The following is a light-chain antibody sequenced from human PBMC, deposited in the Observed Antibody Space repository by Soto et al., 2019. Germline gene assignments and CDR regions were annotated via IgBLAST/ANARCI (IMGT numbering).Light chain of an antibody. CDR2: DAS. CDR1: QSVYSN. V-gene: IGKV3-15*01. CDR3: QQYTNWPLT. J-gene: IGKJ4*01. Sequence: EIVMTQSPVTLSVSPGEGVTLSCRASQSVYSNLAWYQQKPGQAPRLLIYDASARAPAIPARFSGSGSGTGFTLTGSRLQSEDFSVYYCQQYTNWPLTFGGGTRVELK.